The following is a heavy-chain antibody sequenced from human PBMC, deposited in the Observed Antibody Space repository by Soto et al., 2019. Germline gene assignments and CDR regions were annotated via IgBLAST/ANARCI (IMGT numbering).Heavy chain of an antibody. CDR3: AKDRRAGGNSAFYFDF. Sequence: GSLRPFCAASGFKFSNYAMSWVRQAPGKGLEWVPLISATGGGTFYAGSVKGRFTISRDNSHNTLYLQVHSLTAEDTAVYYCAKDRRAGGNSAFYFDFWGQGAQVTV. CDR1: GFKFSNYA. J-gene: IGHJ4*02. CDR2: ISATGGGT. V-gene: IGHV3-23*01. D-gene: IGHD3-16*01.